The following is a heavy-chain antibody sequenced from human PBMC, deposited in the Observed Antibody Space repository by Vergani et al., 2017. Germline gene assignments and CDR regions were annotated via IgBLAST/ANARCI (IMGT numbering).Heavy chain of an antibody. CDR3: AKGDRLEARDNWFDS. CDR1: GFTFNSFA. Sequence: VQLLESGGGLVQSGGSLRLSCAASGFTFNSFALTWFRQAPGMGLEWISTISGGGDTNHYADSVKGRFTISRDNYKSTLYLQIKSLRAEDTAVYYCAKGDRLEARDNWFDSWGGESEVTVSS. J-gene: IGHJ5*01. CDR2: ISGGGDTN. D-gene: IGHD6-6*01. V-gene: IGHV3-23*01.